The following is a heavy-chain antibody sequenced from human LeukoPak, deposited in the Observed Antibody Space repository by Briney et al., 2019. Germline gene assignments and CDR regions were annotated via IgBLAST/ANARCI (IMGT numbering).Heavy chain of an antibody. J-gene: IGHJ3*02. CDR3: AKKGDAFDI. Sequence: SGGSLRLSCVASGFTFSSYAMGWVRQAPGKRPEWVSSLTDSGGTTYYVDSVKGRFTISRDNSKNTLYLHMNSLRAEDTAMYYCAKKGDAFDIWGQGTVVAVSS. CDR2: LTDSGGTT. V-gene: IGHV3-23*01. CDR1: GFTFSSYA.